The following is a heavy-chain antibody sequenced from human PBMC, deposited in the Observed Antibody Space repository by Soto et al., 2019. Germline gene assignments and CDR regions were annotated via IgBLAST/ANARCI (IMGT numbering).Heavy chain of an antibody. V-gene: IGHV4-39*01. Sequence: SETLSLTCTVSGGPVGTATYYWGWVRQPPGKGLEWIGSVYYSGVTYYNPSLKSRLFVSVDTSKNQFSLELTSVTAADTAVYNCARVHPYCSGGICSSGWYFDFWGRGTLVTVSS. CDR2: VYYSGVT. D-gene: IGHD2-15*01. CDR1: GGPVGTATYY. CDR3: ARVHPYCSGGICSSGWYFDF. J-gene: IGHJ2*01.